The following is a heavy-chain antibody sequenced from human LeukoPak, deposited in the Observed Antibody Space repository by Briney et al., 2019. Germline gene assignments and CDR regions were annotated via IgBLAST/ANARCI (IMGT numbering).Heavy chain of an antibody. D-gene: IGHD6-13*01. V-gene: IGHV1-69*06. CDR3: ARAAAGTGYYFDY. J-gene: IGHJ4*02. CDR2: IIPIFGTA. CDR1: GGTFSSYA. Sequence: SVKVSCKASGGTFSSYAISWVRQAPGQGLEWTGGIIPIFGTANYAQKFQGRVTITADKSTSTAYMELSSLRSEDTAVYYCARAAAGTGYYFDYWGQGTLVTVSS.